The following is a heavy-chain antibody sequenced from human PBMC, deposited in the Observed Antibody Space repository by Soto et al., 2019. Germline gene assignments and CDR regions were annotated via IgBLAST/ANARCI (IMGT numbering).Heavy chain of an antibody. D-gene: IGHD6-13*01. CDR3: ARDRIAAAGTFDY. CDR2: ISYDGSNK. J-gene: IGHJ4*02. V-gene: IGHV3-30-3*01. CDR1: GFTFSSYA. Sequence: QVQLVESGGGVVQPGRSLRLSCAASGFTFSSYAKHWVRQAPGKGLEWVAVISYDGSNKYYADSVKGRFTISRDNSKNTLYLQMTSLRAEDTAVYYCARDRIAAAGTFDYWGQGTLVTVSS.